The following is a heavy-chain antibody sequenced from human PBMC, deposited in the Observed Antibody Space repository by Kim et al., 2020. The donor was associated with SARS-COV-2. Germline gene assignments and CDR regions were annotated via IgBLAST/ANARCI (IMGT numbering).Heavy chain of an antibody. J-gene: IGHJ4*02. D-gene: IGHD3-10*01. V-gene: IGHV4-39*07. Sequence: NPSLKSRAPNSVDTSKNQVSLTLSSVTDADTAVYYCARDYGSGSYYPFDYWGQGTLVTVSS. CDR3: ARDYGSGSYYPFDY.